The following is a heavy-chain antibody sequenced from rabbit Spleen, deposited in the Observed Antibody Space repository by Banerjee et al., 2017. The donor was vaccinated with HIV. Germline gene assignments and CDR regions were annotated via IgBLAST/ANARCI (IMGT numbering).Heavy chain of an antibody. V-gene: IGHV1S40*01. J-gene: IGHJ6*01. CDR1: GFDLSSYYY. CDR2: IYGGVITNT. D-gene: IGHD4-1*01. CDR3: ARDLDGVIGWNFGW. Sequence: QSLEESGGDLVKPGASLTLTCKASGFDLSSYYYICWVRQAPGKGLECIACIYGGVITNTYYATWAKGRFTISKTSSTTVTLQMTSLTAADTATYFCARDLDGVIGWNFGWWGPGTLVTVS.